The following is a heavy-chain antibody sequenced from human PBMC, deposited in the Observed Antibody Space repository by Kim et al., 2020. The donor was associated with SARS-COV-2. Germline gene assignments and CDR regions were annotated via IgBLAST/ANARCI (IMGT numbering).Heavy chain of an antibody. Sequence: TRYSPSFQGQFTISADKSISTAYLQWSSLKASDTAMYYCARRIAARGFDYWGQGTLVTVSS. V-gene: IGHV5-51*01. CDR2: T. D-gene: IGHD6-6*01. CDR3: ARRIAARGFDY. J-gene: IGHJ4*02.